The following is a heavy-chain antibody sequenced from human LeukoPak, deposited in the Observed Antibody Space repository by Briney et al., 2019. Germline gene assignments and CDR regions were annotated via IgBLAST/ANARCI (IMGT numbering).Heavy chain of an antibody. D-gene: IGHD2-21*01. J-gene: IGHJ6*03. Sequence: HTGVSLRLSCAASGFTFDDYTMHWVRQAPGKGLEWVSLISWDGDDTYYADSVKGRFTISRDNSKNSLYLQMNSLRTEDSALYYCAKGPLEVFPGYMDVWGKGTTVTVSS. CDR1: GFTFDDYT. V-gene: IGHV3-43*01. CDR2: ISWDGDDT. CDR3: AKGPLEVFPGYMDV.